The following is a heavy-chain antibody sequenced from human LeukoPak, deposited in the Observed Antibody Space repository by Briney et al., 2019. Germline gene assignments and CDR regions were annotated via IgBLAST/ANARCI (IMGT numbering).Heavy chain of an antibody. Sequence: SETLSLTCTVSGGSISSYYWSWIRQPPGKGLEWIGYIYYSGSTNYNPSLKSRVTISVDTSKNQFSLKLSSVTAADTAVYYCARGVLLWFGENTYYFDYWGQGTLVTVSS. D-gene: IGHD3-10*01. CDR3: ARGVLLWFGENTYYFDY. CDR2: IYYSGST. CDR1: GGSISSYY. J-gene: IGHJ4*02. V-gene: IGHV4-59*01.